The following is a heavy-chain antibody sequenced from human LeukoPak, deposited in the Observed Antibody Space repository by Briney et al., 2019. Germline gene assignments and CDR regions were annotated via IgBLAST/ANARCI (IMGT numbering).Heavy chain of an antibody. Sequence: SETLSLTRTVSGGSISSHDWGWIRQPPGKGLEWIGYIYDSGRATYNPSLKSRVTISVDTSKDQVSLKVTSVTAADTAVYYCARGRRGRYYDISRYNYFDYWGQGTLVSVSS. J-gene: IGHJ4*02. CDR3: ARGRRGRYYDISRYNYFDY. V-gene: IGHV4-59*11. CDR1: GGSISSHD. CDR2: IYDSGRA. D-gene: IGHD3-22*01.